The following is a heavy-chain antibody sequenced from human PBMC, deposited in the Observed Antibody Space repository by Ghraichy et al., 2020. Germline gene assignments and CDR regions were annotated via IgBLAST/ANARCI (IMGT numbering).Heavy chain of an antibody. CDR3: AKVPPRYCTGDTCYSDSDY. V-gene: IGHV3-23*01. Sequence: GGSLRLSCAASGFTFNNYAMSWVRQAPGKGLEWVSGISGSGTSTYYADSVKGRFTISRDNSKNILFLQMNRLRAEDTAVYYCAKVPPRYCTGDTCYSDSDYWGQGTLVTVSS. D-gene: IGHD2-15*01. J-gene: IGHJ4*02. CDR2: ISGSGTST. CDR1: GFTFNNYA.